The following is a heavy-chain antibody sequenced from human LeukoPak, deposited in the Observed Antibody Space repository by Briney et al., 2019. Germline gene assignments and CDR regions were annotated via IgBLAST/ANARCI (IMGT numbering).Heavy chain of an antibody. V-gene: IGHV3-30-3*01. D-gene: IGHD6-13*01. CDR3: ARDNMVAAGNSYYYGLDV. J-gene: IGHJ6*02. CDR1: GVTFSNYA. Sequence: PGGSLRLSCAASGVTFSNYAMHWVRQAPGKGLEWVAVISYDGSNKHYADSVKGRFTISRDNSKNTLYLQMTSLRAEDTAVYYCARDNMVAAGNSYYYGLDVWGQGTTVTVSS. CDR2: ISYDGSNK.